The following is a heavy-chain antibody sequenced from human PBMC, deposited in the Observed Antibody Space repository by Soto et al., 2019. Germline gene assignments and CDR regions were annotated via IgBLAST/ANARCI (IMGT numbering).Heavy chain of an antibody. Sequence: RASVKVSCKASGYTFTGYYMHWVRQAPGQGLEWMGWINPNSGGTNYAQKFQGRVTMTRDTSISTAYMELSRLRSDDTAVYYCARVLRMGWELRMIYYYGMDVWGQGTTVTVSS. V-gene: IGHV1-2*02. CDR2: INPNSGGT. J-gene: IGHJ6*02. CDR3: ARVLRMGWELRMIYYYGMDV. D-gene: IGHD1-26*01. CDR1: GYTFTGYY.